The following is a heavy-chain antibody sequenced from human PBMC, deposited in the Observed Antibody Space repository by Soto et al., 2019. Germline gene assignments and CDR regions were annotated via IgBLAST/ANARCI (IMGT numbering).Heavy chain of an antibody. Sequence: PSETVSLTCTVSGGSISSGGYYWSWIRQHPGKGLEWIGYIYYSGSTYYNPSLKSRVTISVDTSKNQFSLKLSSVTAADTAVYYCLRHAQWIIRAYSGQGSLVTDSS. CDR1: GGSISSGGYY. V-gene: IGHV4-31*03. CDR2: IYYSGST. D-gene: IGHD5-12*01. J-gene: IGHJ4*02. CDR3: LRHAQWIIRAY.